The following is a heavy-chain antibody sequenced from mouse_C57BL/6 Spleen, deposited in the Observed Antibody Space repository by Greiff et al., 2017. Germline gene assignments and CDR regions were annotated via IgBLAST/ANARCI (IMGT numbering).Heavy chain of an antibody. V-gene: IGHV1-42*01. CDR1: GYSFTGYY. J-gene: IGHJ1*03. Sequence: EVQLQQSGPELVKPGASVKISCKASGYSFTGYYMNWVKQSPEKSLEWIGEINPSTGGTTYNQKFKAKATLTVDKSSSTAYMQLKSLTSEDSAVYYCARSDTTVVAHWYFDVWGTGTTVTVSS. CDR3: ARSDTTVVAHWYFDV. D-gene: IGHD1-1*01. CDR2: INPSTGGT.